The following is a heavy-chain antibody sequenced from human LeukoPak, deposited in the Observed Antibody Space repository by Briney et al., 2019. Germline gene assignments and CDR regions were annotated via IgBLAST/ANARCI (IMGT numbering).Heavy chain of an antibody. J-gene: IGHJ4*02. Sequence: GGSLKISCKGSGYSFTSYWIGWVRQMPGKGLEWMGIIYPGDSDTRYSPSFQGQVTISADKSISTAYLQWSSLKASDTAMYYCARQKYCGGDCYWDPFDYWGQGTLVTVSS. D-gene: IGHD2-21*02. CDR3: ARQKYCGGDCYWDPFDY. CDR2: IYPGDSDT. CDR1: GYSFTSYW. V-gene: IGHV5-51*01.